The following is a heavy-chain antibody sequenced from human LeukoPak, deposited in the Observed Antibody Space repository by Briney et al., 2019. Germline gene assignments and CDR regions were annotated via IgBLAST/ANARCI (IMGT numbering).Heavy chain of an antibody. CDR1: GFTFSSYE. Sequence: GGSLRLSCAASGFTFSSYETNWVRQAPGKGLEWVSYISSSGSTIYYADSVKGRFTISRDNAKNSLYLQMNSLRAEDTAVYYCASGSGYYYAGFDYWGQGTLVTVSS. CDR3: ASGSGYYYAGFDY. CDR2: ISSSGSTI. J-gene: IGHJ4*02. D-gene: IGHD3-22*01. V-gene: IGHV3-48*03.